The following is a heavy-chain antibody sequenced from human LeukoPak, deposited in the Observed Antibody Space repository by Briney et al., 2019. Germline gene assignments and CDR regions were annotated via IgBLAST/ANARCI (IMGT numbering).Heavy chain of an antibody. Sequence: GASVKVSCKASGYTFTGYYMHWVRQAPGQGLEWMGWINPNSGGTNYAQKFQGRVTMTRDTSISTAYMELSRLRSDGTAVYYCARERGYCSSTSCWGYNWFDPWGQGTLVTVSS. CDR1: GYTFTGYY. V-gene: IGHV1-2*02. D-gene: IGHD2-2*01. CDR2: INPNSGGT. CDR3: ARERGYCSSTSCWGYNWFDP. J-gene: IGHJ5*02.